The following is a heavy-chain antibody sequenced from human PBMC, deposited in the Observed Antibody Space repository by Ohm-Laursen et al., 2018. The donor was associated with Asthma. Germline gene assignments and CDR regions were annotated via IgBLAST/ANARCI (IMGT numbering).Heavy chain of an antibody. V-gene: IGHV3-21*01. CDR2: ISTASTFI. J-gene: IGHJ1*01. CDR1: GYTFSRYS. Sequence: SLRLSCAASGYTFSRYSIHWVRQVPGKGLEWVASISTASTFIYKADSVRGRFTTSRDNAKNSVYLQMNSLRAEDTALYYCARIWPEWELPGRESSLHHWGQGTQVTVSS. D-gene: IGHD1-26*01. CDR3: ARIWPEWELPGRESSLHH.